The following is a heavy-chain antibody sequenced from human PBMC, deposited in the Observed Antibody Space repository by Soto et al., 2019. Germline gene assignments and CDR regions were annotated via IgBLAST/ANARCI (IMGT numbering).Heavy chain of an antibody. CDR2: ISSSSSYI. CDR3: ARDGSPIAARTGGQGYYFDY. CDR1: GFTFSSYS. D-gene: IGHD6-6*01. J-gene: IGHJ4*02. Sequence: GGSLRLSCAASGFTFSSYSMNWVRQAPGKGLEWVSSISSSSSYIYYADSVKGRFTISRDNAKNSLYLQMNSLRAEDTAVYYCARDGSPIAARTGGQGYYFDYWGQGTLVTVSS. V-gene: IGHV3-21*01.